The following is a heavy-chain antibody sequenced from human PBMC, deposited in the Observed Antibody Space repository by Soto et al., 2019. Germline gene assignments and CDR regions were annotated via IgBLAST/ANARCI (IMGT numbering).Heavy chain of an antibody. J-gene: IGHJ5*01. CDR1: GYTFTSYD. Sequence: ASVKVSCKASGYTFTSYDINWVRQATGQGLEWMGWMNPNSGNTGYAQKFQGRVTMTRNTSISTAYMELSSLRSEATAGYHCARGEASLSGGNEADGFGSWGQGTLVTVSS. CDR2: MNPNSGNT. CDR3: ARGEASLSGGNEADGFGS. V-gene: IGHV1-8*01. D-gene: IGHD2-15*01.